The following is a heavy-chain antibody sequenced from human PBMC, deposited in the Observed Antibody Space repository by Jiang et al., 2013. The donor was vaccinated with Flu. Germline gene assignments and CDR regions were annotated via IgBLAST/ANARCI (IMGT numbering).Heavy chain of an antibody. J-gene: IGHJ4*02. V-gene: IGHV2-5*08. CDR2: IYWDDDK. CDR3: SRSRDSNFGN. D-gene: IGHD3-16*01. Sequence: KPTQTLTLTYALSGFSLSTSGMRVRWIRQPPGKALEWLALIYWDDDKRYSPSLESRLTITKDTSKNQVVRTMTNMDPVDTATYYCSRSRDSNFGNWGQGTLVTVSS. CDR1: GFSLSTSGMR.